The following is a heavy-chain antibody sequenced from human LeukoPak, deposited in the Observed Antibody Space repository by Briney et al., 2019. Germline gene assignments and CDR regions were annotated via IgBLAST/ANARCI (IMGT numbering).Heavy chain of an antibody. D-gene: IGHD3-22*01. Sequence: ASVKVSCKASGYTFTSYGISWVRQAPGQGLEWMGWISAYNGNTNYAQKLQGRVTMTTDTSTSTAYMELSSLRSEGTAVYYCAAGNYYDSSGYYPYAFDIWGQGTMVTVSS. J-gene: IGHJ3*02. CDR1: GYTFTSYG. CDR2: ISAYNGNT. CDR3: AAGNYYDSSGYYPYAFDI. V-gene: IGHV1-18*01.